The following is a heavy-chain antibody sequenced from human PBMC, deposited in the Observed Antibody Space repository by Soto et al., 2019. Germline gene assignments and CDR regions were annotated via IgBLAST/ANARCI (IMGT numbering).Heavy chain of an antibody. D-gene: IGHD3-16*01. J-gene: IGHJ6*03. CDR1: GFTFSSYA. CDR2: ISGSGGST. V-gene: IGHV3-23*01. Sequence: GGSLRLSCAASGFTFSSYAMSWVRQAPGKGLEWVSAISGSGGSTYYADSVKGRFTISRDNSKNTLYLQMNSLRAEDTAVYYCAKEAITFLRYYYYMDVWGKGTTVTVSS. CDR3: AKEAITFLRYYYYMDV.